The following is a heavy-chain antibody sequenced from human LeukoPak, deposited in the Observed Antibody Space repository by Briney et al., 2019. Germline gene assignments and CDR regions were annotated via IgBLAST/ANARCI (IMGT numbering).Heavy chain of an antibody. D-gene: IGHD6-13*01. CDR3: YSSSWPDPFDY. V-gene: IGHV3-15*01. J-gene: IGHJ4*02. Sequence: KSGGSLRLSCAASGFTFSNAWMSWVRQAPGKGLEWVGRIKSKTDGGTTDYAAPVKGRFTISRDDSKNTLYLQMNSLKTEDTAVYYCYSSSWPDPFDYWGQGTLVTVSS. CDR1: GFTFSNAW. CDR2: IKSKTDGGTT.